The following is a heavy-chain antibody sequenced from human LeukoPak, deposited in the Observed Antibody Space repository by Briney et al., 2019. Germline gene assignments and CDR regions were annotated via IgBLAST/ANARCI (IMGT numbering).Heavy chain of an antibody. J-gene: IGHJ4*02. CDR2: IYYSGST. D-gene: IGHD6-13*01. CDR3: ARGRVRSSWYDY. V-gene: IGHV4-59*12. CDR1: GGSISSYY. Sequence: SETLSLTCTVSGGSISSYYWSWIRQPPGKGLEWIGYIYYSGSTNYNPSLKSRVTISVDTSKNQFSLKLSSVTAADTAVYYCARGRVRSSWYDYWGQGTLVTVSS.